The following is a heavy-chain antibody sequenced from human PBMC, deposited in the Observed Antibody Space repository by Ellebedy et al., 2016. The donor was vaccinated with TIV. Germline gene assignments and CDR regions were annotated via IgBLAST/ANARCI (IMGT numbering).Heavy chain of an antibody. CDR1: GFTFSTYG. CDR3: AKFSGRDFRKYYLDS. CDR2: IWYDGSNG. Sequence: GESLKISCAASGFTFSTYGMHGVRQAPGKGLEWGAVIWYDGSNGYYADSVKGRFTISRDNSKNTLYLQMSSLRAEDTAVYYCAKFSGRDFRKYYLDSWGQGTLVTVSS. J-gene: IGHJ4*02. D-gene: IGHD5-12*01. V-gene: IGHV3-33*06.